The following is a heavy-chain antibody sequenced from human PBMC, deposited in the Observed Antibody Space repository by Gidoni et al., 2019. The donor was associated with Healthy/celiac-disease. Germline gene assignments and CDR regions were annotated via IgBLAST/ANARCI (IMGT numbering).Heavy chain of an antibody. CDR3: ARGSLAARAYYYYGMDV. J-gene: IGHJ6*02. D-gene: IGHD6-6*01. CDR1: GYTFTGYY. Sequence: QVQLVQSGAEVKKPGASVKVSCKASGYTFTGYYMHWVRQAPGQGLEGMGWINPNSGGTNYAQKFQGRVTMTRDTSISTAYMELSRLRSDDTAVYYCARGSLAARAYYYYGMDVWGQGTTVTVSS. CDR2: INPNSGGT. V-gene: IGHV1-2*02.